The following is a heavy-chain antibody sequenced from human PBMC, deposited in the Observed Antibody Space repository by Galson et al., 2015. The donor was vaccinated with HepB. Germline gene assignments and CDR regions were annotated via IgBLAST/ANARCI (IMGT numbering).Heavy chain of an antibody. CDR3: ATDSGDDDGGYPDS. CDR2: LTESGSGT. Sequence: SLRLSCAASGFAFSDYAMSWVRQAPGKGLEWVSALTESGSGTYYVDSAKGRFTISRDNSKETLYLLMNNPRAEDTALYFCATDSGDDDGGYPDSWGQGTLVTVSS. D-gene: IGHD3-10*01. V-gene: IGHV3-23*01. CDR1: GFAFSDYA. J-gene: IGHJ4*02.